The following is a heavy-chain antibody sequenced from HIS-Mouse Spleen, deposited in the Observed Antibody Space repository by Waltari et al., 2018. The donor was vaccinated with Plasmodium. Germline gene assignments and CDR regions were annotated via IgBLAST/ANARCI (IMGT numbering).Heavy chain of an antibody. V-gene: IGHV3-30-3*01. CDR2: ISYDGSNK. CDR1: GFTFNSYA. D-gene: IGHD2-15*01. CDR3: ARDRRLAFDY. J-gene: IGHJ4*02. Sequence: QVQLVESGGGVVQPGRSLRLSCPASGFTFNSYAMHWVRQAPGKGLEWVAVISYDGSNKYYADSVKGRFTISRDNSKNTLYLQMNSLRAEDTAVYYCARDRRLAFDYWGQGTLVTVSS.